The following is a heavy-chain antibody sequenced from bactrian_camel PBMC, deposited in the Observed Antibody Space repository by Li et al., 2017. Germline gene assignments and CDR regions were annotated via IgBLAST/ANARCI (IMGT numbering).Heavy chain of an antibody. J-gene: IGHJ6*01. D-gene: IGHD5*01. V-gene: IGHV3-3*01. CDR2: IMILGATT. Sequence: HVQLVESGGGSVQAGGSLRLSCAAPGSTYSTYCMGWFRQAPGKEREGVAAIMILGATTYYADSVKGRFTVSQDKVKNTLYLEMENLQPDDTAMYYCAAGQGVGWCLDVIRTGAEPDFDYWGQGTQVTVS. CDR1: GSTYSTYC. CDR3: AAGQGVGWCLDVIRTGAEPDFDY.